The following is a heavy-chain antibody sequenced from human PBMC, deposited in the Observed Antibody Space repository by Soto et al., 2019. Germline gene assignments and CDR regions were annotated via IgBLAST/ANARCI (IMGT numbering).Heavy chain of an antibody. V-gene: IGHV4-34*01. Sequence: QVQLQQWGAGLLKPSETLSLTCAVYGGSFSGYYWSWIRQPPGKGLEWIGEINHSGSTNYNPSLKSRVTISVDTSKNQFSLKLSSVTAADTAVYYCARGKVFNFFGIAVARQRQWDPWGQGTLVTVSS. CDR3: ARGKVFNFFGIAVARQRQWDP. D-gene: IGHD6-19*01. J-gene: IGHJ5*02. CDR2: INHSGST. CDR1: GGSFSGYY.